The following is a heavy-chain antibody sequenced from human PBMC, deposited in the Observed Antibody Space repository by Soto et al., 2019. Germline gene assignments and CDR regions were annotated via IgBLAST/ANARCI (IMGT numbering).Heavy chain of an antibody. V-gene: IGHV3-23*01. Sequence: GGSLRLSCTASGFTFDTYALNWVRQAPGKGLEWVSAIGSSGSTYYADSVKGRFTIPRDTPKKTLYLQMNSLRVEDTAKYYCAKGFRSLEWYSLAPFDYWGQGALVTVSS. CDR3: AKGFRSLEWYSLAPFDY. J-gene: IGHJ4*02. D-gene: IGHD3-3*01. CDR1: GFTFDTYA. CDR2: IGSSGST.